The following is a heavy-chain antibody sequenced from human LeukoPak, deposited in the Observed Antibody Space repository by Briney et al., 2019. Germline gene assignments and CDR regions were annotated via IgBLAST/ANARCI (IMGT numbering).Heavy chain of an antibody. Sequence: GGSLILSCAASGFTFSYHWMTWVRQAPGKGLEWVSYISSSGSTIYYADSVKGRFTISRDNAKNSLYLQMNSLRAEDTAVYYCARDSGGDFSNGAFDIWGQGTMVTVSS. CDR3: ARDSGGDFSNGAFDI. J-gene: IGHJ3*02. CDR1: GFTFSYHW. D-gene: IGHD4-11*01. CDR2: ISSSGSTI. V-gene: IGHV3-11*01.